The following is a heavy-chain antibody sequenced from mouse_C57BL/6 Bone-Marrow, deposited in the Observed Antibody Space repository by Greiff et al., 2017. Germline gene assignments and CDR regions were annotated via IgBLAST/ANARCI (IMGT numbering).Heavy chain of an antibody. D-gene: IGHD2-1*01. CDR3: TRGAYGNYFYYAMDY. Sequence: EVKVVESGEGLVKPGGSLKLSCAASGFTFSSYAMSWVRQTPEKRLEWVAYISSGGNYIYYADTVKGRFTISRDNARNTLYLQMSSLKSEDTAMXYCTRGAYGNYFYYAMDYWGQGTSVTVSS. J-gene: IGHJ4*01. CDR2: ISSGGNYI. CDR1: GFTFSSYA. V-gene: IGHV5-9-1*02.